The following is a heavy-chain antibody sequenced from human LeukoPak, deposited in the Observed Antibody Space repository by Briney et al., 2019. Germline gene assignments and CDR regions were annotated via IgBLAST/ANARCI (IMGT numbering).Heavy chain of an antibody. Sequence: SETLSLTCAVYGGSFSHYYWSWIRQSPGMGLEWIGEINDSGTINYDPSLMSRVTISVDKSKNQFSLKLTSATAADTAVYYCARRWNYGRNYYIDVWGKGATVSVSS. CDR3: ARRWNYGRNYYIDV. J-gene: IGHJ6*03. V-gene: IGHV4-34*01. CDR2: INDSGTI. CDR1: GGSFSHYY. D-gene: IGHD1-7*01.